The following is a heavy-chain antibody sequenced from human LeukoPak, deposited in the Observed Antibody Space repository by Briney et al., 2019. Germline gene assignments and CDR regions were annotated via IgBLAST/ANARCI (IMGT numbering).Heavy chain of an antibody. J-gene: IGHJ3*02. CDR1: GFTFSSYG. D-gene: IGHD3-10*01. Sequence: PGRSLRLSCAASGFTFSSYGMHWVRQAPGKGLEWVAVISYDGSNKYYADSVKGRFTISRDNSKNTLYLQMNSLRAEDTAVYYCAKSHPYSRYRVQGYYAFDIWGQGTMVTVSS. CDR2: ISYDGSNK. V-gene: IGHV3-30*18. CDR3: AKSHPYSRYRVQGYYAFDI.